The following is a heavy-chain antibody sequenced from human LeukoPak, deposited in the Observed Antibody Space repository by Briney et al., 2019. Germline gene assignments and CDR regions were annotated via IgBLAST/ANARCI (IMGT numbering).Heavy chain of an antibody. CDR1: GFTVSSNY. J-gene: IGHJ5*02. V-gene: IGHV3-66*01. D-gene: IGHD6-13*01. Sequence: GGSLRLSCAASGFTVSSNYMSWVRQAPGKGLEWVSVIYSGGSTYYAGSVKGRFTISRDNSKNTLYLQMNSLRAEDTAVYYCARVKSLSSSWYIRWFDPWGQGTLVTVSS. CDR2: IYSGGST. CDR3: ARVKSLSSSWYIRWFDP.